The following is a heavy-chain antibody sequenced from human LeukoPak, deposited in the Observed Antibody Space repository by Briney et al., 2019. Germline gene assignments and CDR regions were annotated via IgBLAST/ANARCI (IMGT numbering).Heavy chain of an antibody. Sequence: SETLSLTCAVYGGSFSGYYWSWIRQPPGKGLEWIGEINHSGSTNYNPSLKSRVTISVDTSKNQFSLKLSSVTAADTAVYYCARVGGVATIAFDYWGQGTLVTVSS. CDR1: GGSFSGYY. CDR3: ARVGGVATIAFDY. D-gene: IGHD5-24*01. J-gene: IGHJ4*02. CDR2: INHSGST. V-gene: IGHV4-34*01.